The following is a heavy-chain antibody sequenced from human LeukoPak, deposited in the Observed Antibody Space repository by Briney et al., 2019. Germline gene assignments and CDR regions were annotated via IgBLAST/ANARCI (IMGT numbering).Heavy chain of an antibody. V-gene: IGHV4-39*01. D-gene: IGHD6-19*01. J-gene: IGHJ4*02. Sequence: KPSETLSLTCTVSGGSISSNSYYWGWIRQPPGKGLERIGSIYYSGSTYYNPPLKSRVTISVDTSKNQFSLKLSSVTAADTAVYYCARLFSSGWHNTHGGYWGQGTLVTVSS. CDR1: GGSISSNSYY. CDR3: ARLFSSGWHNTHGGY. CDR2: IYYSGST.